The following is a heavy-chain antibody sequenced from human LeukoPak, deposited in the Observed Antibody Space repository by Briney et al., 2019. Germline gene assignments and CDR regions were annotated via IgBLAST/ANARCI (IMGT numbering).Heavy chain of an antibody. CDR3: AKTNYFDSSGDKPYTTHFDY. CDR2: IGGSGGKT. Sequence: GGSLRLSCAASGFIFSKYTMSWVRQAPGKGLEWVSAIGGSGGKTFYAESVKGRFTISRDISKNTLFLQMDSLRAEDTAIYYCAKTNYFDSSGDKPYTTHFDYWGQGTLVTVSS. CDR1: GFIFSKYT. J-gene: IGHJ4*02. D-gene: IGHD3-22*01. V-gene: IGHV3-23*01.